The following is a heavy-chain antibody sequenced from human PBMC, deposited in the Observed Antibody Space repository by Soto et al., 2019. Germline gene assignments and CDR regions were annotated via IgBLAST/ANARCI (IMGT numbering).Heavy chain of an antibody. CDR1: GFTFSSRA. CDR3: ARAFWGCTSCFGGYFAN. CDR2: ISDGGGST. Sequence: LRISGADDGFTFSSRAMTWVRLAPGKGLEWVSAISDGGGSTYYAASVKGRLTISRDNSKNTLSLQMNSLRAADTALYYCARAFWGCTSCFGGYFANRRHGTLV. V-gene: IGHV3-23*01. D-gene: IGHD2-2*01. J-gene: IGHJ4*01.